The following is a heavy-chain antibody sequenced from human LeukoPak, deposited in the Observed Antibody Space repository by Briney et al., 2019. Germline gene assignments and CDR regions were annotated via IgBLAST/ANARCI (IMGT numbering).Heavy chain of an antibody. Sequence: GKSLRLSCAASGFSFSNYAMHWVRQAPGKGLEWVAVISYDGSNAYYTDSVKGRFTISRDNSKNTVYLLVNSLRAEDTAVYYCARDQKDCSIVSCPEFWASNYFDSWGLGTLVTVSS. CDR2: ISYDGSNA. V-gene: IGHV3-30-3*01. D-gene: IGHD2-2*01. J-gene: IGHJ4*02. CDR1: GFSFSNYA. CDR3: ARDQKDCSIVSCPEFWASNYFDS.